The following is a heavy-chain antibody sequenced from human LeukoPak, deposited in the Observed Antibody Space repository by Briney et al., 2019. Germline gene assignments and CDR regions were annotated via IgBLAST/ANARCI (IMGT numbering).Heavy chain of an antibody. J-gene: IGHJ4*02. CDR1: GFTFSSYG. CDR3: ARAHMITFGGVIEGINY. Sequence: GGSLRLSCAASGFTFSSYGMHWVRQAPGKGLEWVAVIWYDGSNKYYADSVKGRFTISRDNSKNTLYLQMNSLRAEDTAVYYCARAHMITFGGVIEGINYWGQGTLVTVSS. V-gene: IGHV3-33*01. D-gene: IGHD3-16*01. CDR2: IWYDGSNK.